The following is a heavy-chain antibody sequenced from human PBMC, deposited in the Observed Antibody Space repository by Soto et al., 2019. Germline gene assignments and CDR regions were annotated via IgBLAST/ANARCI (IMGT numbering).Heavy chain of an antibody. J-gene: IGHJ4*02. Sequence: PGGSLRLSCQVSGFTFGSYAMGWVRQAPGKGLEWVALVQSNHVTYYADSVRGRFTVSRDNSKNTLYLQMDSLRVEDTALYYCAKWLRGGSYYCDFWGQGAMVTVSS. V-gene: IGHV3-23*01. CDR1: GFTFGSYA. CDR2: VQSNHVT. D-gene: IGHD3-10*01. CDR3: AKWLRGGSYYCDF.